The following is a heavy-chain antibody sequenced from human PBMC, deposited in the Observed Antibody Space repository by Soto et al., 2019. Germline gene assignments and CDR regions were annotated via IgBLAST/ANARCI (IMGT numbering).Heavy chain of an antibody. V-gene: IGHV3-74*01. J-gene: IGHJ6*02. CDR1: GFTFNKYW. D-gene: IGHD6-6*01. CDR3: AKIEAASAARLSHYYYYAMDV. Sequence: GGSLRLSCVASGFTFNKYWMHWVRQAPGKGLVWVSRITDDGRNTLYADSVRGRFTISRDNAKNTLYLQMNSLTVEDTGVYFCAKIEAASAARLSHYYYYAMDVWGQGTTVTVSS. CDR2: ITDDGRNT.